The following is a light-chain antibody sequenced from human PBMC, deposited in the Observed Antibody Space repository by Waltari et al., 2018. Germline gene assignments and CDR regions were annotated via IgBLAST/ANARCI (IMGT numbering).Light chain of an antibody. CDR3: QTWGTDIVV. V-gene: IGLV4-69*01. J-gene: IGLJ3*02. CDR1: SGHTSFA. CDR2: VKSDGSH. Sequence: QLVLTQSPSASASLGASVKFTCSLSSGHTSFAIAWHQQQPGKGPRYLMTVKSDGSHKKGDGLPDLFSGSSSGAERYLTVSSLQSEDEADYYCQTWGTDIVVFGGGTKLTVL.